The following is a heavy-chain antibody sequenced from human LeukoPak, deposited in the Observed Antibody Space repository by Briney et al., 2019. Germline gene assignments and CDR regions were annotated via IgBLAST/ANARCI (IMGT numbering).Heavy chain of an antibody. CDR3: ARDLGYCSGDSCHTFGLDY. V-gene: IGHV3-23*01. CDR2: ISGSGGST. CDR1: GFTFSSYA. D-gene: IGHD2-15*01. Sequence: GGSLRLSCAASGFTFSSYAMSWVRQAPGKGLEWVSAISGSGGSTYYADSVKGRFTISRDNSKNTLYLQMNSLRAEDTAVYYCARDLGYCSGDSCHTFGLDYWGQGTLVTVSS. J-gene: IGHJ4*02.